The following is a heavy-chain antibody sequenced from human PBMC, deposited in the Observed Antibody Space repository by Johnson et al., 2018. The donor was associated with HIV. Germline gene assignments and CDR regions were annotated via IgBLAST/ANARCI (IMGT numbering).Heavy chain of an antibody. CDR1: GFTLSNYG. CDR3: ARAVTPFGDWEAFDI. CDR2: IWHDGSNK. Sequence: QEQLVESGGGVVQPGRSLRLSCAASGFTLSNYGMHWVRQAPGKGLEWVAVIWHDGSNKYYADSVRGRFTISRDNSKNTLYLQMNSLRAEDTAVYYCARAVTPFGDWEAFDIWGQGTMVTVSS. J-gene: IGHJ3*02. V-gene: IGHV3-33*01. D-gene: IGHD3-10*01.